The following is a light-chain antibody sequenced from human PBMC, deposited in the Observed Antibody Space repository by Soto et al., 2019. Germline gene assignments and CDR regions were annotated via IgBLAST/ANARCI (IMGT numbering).Light chain of an antibody. J-gene: IGKJ3*01. CDR2: GAS. Sequence: EIVMTQSPGTLSVSPGERATLSCRASQSVSRNLAWYQQKPGQAPRLLIYGASTRATGVPARFSDSESGTEFTLNISNLESEDFVVYYCHQYKTRLEILGPEKKVDI. V-gene: IGKV3-15*01. CDR3: HQYKTRLEI. CDR1: QSVSRN.